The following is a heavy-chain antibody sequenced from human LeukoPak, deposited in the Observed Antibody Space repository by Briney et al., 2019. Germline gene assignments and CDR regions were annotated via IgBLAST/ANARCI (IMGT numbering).Heavy chain of an antibody. D-gene: IGHD5-24*01. V-gene: IGHV3-23*01. CDR3: ARGMDGYGPDAFDI. Sequence: GGSLRLSCVASGFTFSSNVLNWVRQAPGKGLEWVSVGDTNGRTQYADSVKGGFTISRDSSKNTLYLQINSLRVEDTAVYYCARGMDGYGPDAFDIWGQGTMVTVSS. CDR1: GFTFSSNV. CDR2: GDTNGRT. J-gene: IGHJ3*02.